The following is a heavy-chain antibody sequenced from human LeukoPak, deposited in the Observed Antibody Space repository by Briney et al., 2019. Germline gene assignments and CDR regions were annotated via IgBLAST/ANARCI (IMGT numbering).Heavy chain of an antibody. CDR2: ISSRTSDT. Sequence: GGSLRLSCAASGFTFSDYYMSWIRQAPGKGLEWVSYISSRTSDTNYVDSVKGRFTISRDNAKNSLYLQMNSLRAEDTAVYYCARDRRIAAAAPDAFDIWGQGTMVTVSS. J-gene: IGHJ3*02. CDR3: ARDRRIAAAAPDAFDI. D-gene: IGHD6-13*01. V-gene: IGHV3-11*06. CDR1: GFTFSDYY.